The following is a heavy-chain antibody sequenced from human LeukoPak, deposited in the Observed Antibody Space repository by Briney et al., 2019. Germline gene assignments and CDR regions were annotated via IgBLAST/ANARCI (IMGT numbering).Heavy chain of an antibody. D-gene: IGHD5/OR15-5a*01. Sequence: ASVKVSCKAPGYTFSGYYVHWVRQAPGQGLEWMGIIDPTGGDTTYAPKFQDRVTLTRDTSTSTVYLGLSSLRSDDTAVYYCARDVYLESSIWGQGTLVTVSS. J-gene: IGHJ4*02. CDR2: IDPTGGDT. CDR1: GYTFSGYY. V-gene: IGHV1-46*01. CDR3: ARDVYLESSI.